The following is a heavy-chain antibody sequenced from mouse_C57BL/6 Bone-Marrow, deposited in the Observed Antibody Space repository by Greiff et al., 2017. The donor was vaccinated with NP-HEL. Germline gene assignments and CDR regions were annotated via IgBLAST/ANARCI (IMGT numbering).Heavy chain of an antibody. CDR2: IDPENGDT. D-gene: IGHD2-12*01. V-gene: IGHV14-4*01. J-gene: IGHJ2*01. Sequence: VQLQQPGAELVKPGASVKLSCKASGYTFTSYWMHWVKQRPEQGLEWIGWIDPENGDTEYASKFPGKATITADTASNPAYLQLSSLTSEDTAVYYCTTSGYSEGFDYWGQGTTLTVSS. CDR1: GYTFTSYW. CDR3: TTSGYSEGFDY.